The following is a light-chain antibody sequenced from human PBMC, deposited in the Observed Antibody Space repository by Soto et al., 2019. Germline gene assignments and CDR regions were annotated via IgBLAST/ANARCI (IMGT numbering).Light chain of an antibody. V-gene: IGLV1-44*01. CDR1: SSNIGSHT. CDR2: SNH. CDR3: AAWDDSLNGPV. J-gene: IGLJ3*02. Sequence: QSVLTQPPSASGTSGQRVTISCSGSSSNIGSHTVTWYRQLPGTAPKLLIYSNHQRPSGVPERFSGSKSGTSASLAISGLQSEDEADYYCAAWDDSLNGPVFGGGTKLTVL.